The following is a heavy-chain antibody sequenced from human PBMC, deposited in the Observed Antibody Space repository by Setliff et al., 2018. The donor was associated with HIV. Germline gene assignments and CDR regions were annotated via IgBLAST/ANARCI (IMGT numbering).Heavy chain of an antibody. CDR3: VRARPSGSHYNFDF. V-gene: IGHV1-69*13. CDR1: GGTFSSHA. CDR2: FIPMFGST. Sequence: SVKVSCKAPGGTFSSHAINWVRQAAGQGLEWMGRFIPMFGSTKYAQKFQGRVTITVDGSTGTAYMELNSLKSDDTGIYYCVRARPSGSHYNFDFWGQGTPVTVSS. D-gene: IGHD1-26*01. J-gene: IGHJ4*02.